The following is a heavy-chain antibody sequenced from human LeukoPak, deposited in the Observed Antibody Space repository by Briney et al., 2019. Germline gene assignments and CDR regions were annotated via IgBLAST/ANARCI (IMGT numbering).Heavy chain of an antibody. CDR2: INPDSGGT. J-gene: IGHJ6*02. CDR3: ARDHCTSINCYEYKYYGMDV. Sequence: ASVKVSCKASGYSFTGYYLQWVRQAPGQGLEWMGWINPDSGGTNSAQKFQGRVTMTRDTSISTAYVELSSLRSDDTAVYYCARDHCTSINCYEYKYYGMDVWGQGTTVTVSS. V-gene: IGHV1-2*02. D-gene: IGHD2-2*01. CDR1: GYSFTGYY.